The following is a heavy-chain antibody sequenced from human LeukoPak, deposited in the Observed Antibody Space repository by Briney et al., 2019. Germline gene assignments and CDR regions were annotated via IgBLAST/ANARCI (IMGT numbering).Heavy chain of an antibody. D-gene: IGHD5-18*01. Sequence: GGSLRLSCAGSGFTFSSYSMNWVRQAPGKGLEWVSAISGSGGSTYYADSVKGRFTISRDNSKNTLYLQMNSLRAEDPAVYYCAKIPLGKAMVRWFDYWGQGALVTVSS. J-gene: IGHJ4*02. CDR3: AKIPLGKAMVRWFDY. CDR1: GFTFSSYS. V-gene: IGHV3-23*01. CDR2: ISGSGGST.